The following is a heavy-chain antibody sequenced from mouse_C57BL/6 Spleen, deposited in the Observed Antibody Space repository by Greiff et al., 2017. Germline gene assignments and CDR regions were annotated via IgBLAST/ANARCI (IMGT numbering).Heavy chain of an antibody. CDR3: TRVHGSSFYAMDY. J-gene: IGHJ4*01. V-gene: IGHV5-9-1*02. Sequence: EVNLVESGEGLVKPGGSLKLSCAASGFTFSSYAMSWVRQTPEKRLEWVAYISSGGDYIYYADTVKGRFTISRDNARNTLYLQMSSLKSEDTAMYYCTRVHGSSFYAMDYWGQGTSVTVSS. CDR2: ISSGGDYI. CDR1: GFTFSSYA. D-gene: IGHD1-1*01.